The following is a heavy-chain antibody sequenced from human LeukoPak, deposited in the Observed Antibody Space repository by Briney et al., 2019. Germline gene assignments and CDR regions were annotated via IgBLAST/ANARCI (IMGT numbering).Heavy chain of an antibody. V-gene: IGHV4-59*01. J-gene: IGHJ4*02. D-gene: IGHD3-22*01. CDR1: GGSISSYY. CDR3: ARVDSSGPIDY. Sequence: SSETLSLTCTVSGGSISSYYWSWVRQPPGKGLEWIGYIYYSGSTNYNPSLKSRVTISVDTSKNQFSLKLSSVTAADTAVYYCARVDSSGPIDYWGQGTLVTVSS. CDR2: IYYSGST.